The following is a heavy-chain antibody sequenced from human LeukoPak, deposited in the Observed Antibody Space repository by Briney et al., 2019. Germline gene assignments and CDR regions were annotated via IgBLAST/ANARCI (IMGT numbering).Heavy chain of an antibody. J-gene: IGHJ3*02. Sequence: PSETLSLTCTVSGGSISSSSYYWGWIRQPPGKGLEWIGNIYNSGRTNYNPSLKSRVTLSIDTSKNQFSLKLSSVTAADTAVYYCARRNDFDIWGQGTMVTVSS. CDR1: GGSISSSSYY. V-gene: IGHV4-39*01. CDR3: ARRNDFDI. CDR2: IYNSGRT.